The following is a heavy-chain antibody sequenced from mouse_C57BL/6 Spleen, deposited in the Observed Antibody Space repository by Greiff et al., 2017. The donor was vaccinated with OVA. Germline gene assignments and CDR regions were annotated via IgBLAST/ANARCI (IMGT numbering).Heavy chain of an antibody. CDR3: ARKGYYGNYDYFDY. Sequence: VQLKESGPELVKPGASVKISCKASGYSFTDYNMNWVKQSNGKSLEWIGEINPNYGTTSYNQKFKGKATLTVDQSSSTAYMQLNSLTSEDSAVYYCARKGYYGNYDYFDYWGQGTTLTVSS. J-gene: IGHJ2*01. CDR2: INPNYGTT. D-gene: IGHD2-1*01. CDR1: GYSFTDYN. V-gene: IGHV1-39*01.